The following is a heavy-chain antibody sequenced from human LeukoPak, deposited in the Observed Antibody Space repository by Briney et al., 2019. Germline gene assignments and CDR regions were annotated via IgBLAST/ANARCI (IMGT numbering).Heavy chain of an antibody. V-gene: IGHV3-48*03. Sequence: GGSLRLSCAASGFTFSSYEVNWVRQAPGKGLEWVSYISSSGSTIYYADSVKGRFTISRDNAKNSLYLQMNSLRAEDTAVYYCARDVAEYYYDSSGYYYDYWGQGTLVTVSS. CDR1: GFTFSSYE. CDR2: ISSSGSTI. J-gene: IGHJ4*02. CDR3: ARDVAEYYYDSSGYYYDY. D-gene: IGHD3-22*01.